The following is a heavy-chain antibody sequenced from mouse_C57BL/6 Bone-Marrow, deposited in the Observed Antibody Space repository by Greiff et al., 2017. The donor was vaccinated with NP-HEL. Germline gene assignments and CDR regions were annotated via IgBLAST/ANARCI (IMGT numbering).Heavy chain of an antibody. D-gene: IGHD2-12*01. Sequence: EVKVEESGEGLVKPGGSLKLSCAASGFTFSSYAMSWVRQTPEKRLEWVAYISSGGDYIYYADTVKGRFTISRDNARNTLYLQMSSLKSEDTAMYYCTRGLRLFAYWGQGTLVTVSA. CDR3: TRGLRLFAY. V-gene: IGHV5S21*01. J-gene: IGHJ3*01. CDR1: GFTFSSYA. CDR2: ISSGGDYI.